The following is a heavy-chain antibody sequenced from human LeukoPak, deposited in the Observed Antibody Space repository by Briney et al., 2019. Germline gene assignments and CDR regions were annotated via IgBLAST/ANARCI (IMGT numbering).Heavy chain of an antibody. CDR3: ARAGGVSFVSRWFDP. J-gene: IGHJ5*02. Sequence: ASLNLSCKASGYTFSNYGISWVRQAPGQGLEWLGWVSAYNGNTNYAQKLQGRVTMTTDTSTGIAYMELKSLRSDDTAVYYCARAGGVSFVSRWFDPWGQGSLVTVSS. V-gene: IGHV1-18*01. CDR1: GYTFSNYG. CDR2: VSAYNGNT. D-gene: IGHD3-16*01.